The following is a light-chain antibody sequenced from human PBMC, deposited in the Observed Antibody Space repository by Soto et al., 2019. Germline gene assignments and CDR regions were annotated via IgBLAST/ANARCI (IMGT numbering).Light chain of an antibody. J-gene: IGKJ3*01. CDR3: QQRSNWPHT. CDR2: DAS. Sequence: EIVLTQSPATLSLSPGERATLSCRASQSVSSYLAWYQQKPGRAPWLLIYDASNRATGIPARFSGSGSGTDFTLTISSLEPADFAVYYCQQRSNWPHTFGPGTKVDIK. CDR1: QSVSSY. V-gene: IGKV3-11*01.